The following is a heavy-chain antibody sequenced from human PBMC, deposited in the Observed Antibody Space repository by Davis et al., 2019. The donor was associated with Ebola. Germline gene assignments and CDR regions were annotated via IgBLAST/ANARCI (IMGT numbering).Heavy chain of an antibody. CDR2: ISGSGGST. V-gene: IGHV3-23*01. Sequence: GESLKISCAASGFTVSSYAMSWVRQAPGKGLEWVSAISGSGGSTYYADSVKGRFTISRDNSKNTLYLQMNSLRAEDTAVYYCAKEAYCSSTSCPTPIARNYYYHMDVWGKGTTVTVSS. CDR1: GFTVSSYA. J-gene: IGHJ6*03. D-gene: IGHD2-2*01. CDR3: AKEAYCSSTSCPTPIARNYYYHMDV.